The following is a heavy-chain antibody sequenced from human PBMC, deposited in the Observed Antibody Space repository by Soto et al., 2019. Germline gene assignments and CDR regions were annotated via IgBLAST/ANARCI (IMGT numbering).Heavy chain of an antibody. CDR1: GDSVSSNSAA. CDR2: TYYRSKWYN. V-gene: IGHV6-1*01. Sequence: SPTLSLPCAISGDSVSSNSAAWNGIRQSPSRGLEWLGRTYYRSKWYNDYAVSVKSRITINPDTSKNQFSLQLNSVTPEDTAMYYCARGYCISTSCSMFDYWGQGTLVTVSS. D-gene: IGHD2-2*01. CDR3: ARGYCISTSCSMFDY. J-gene: IGHJ4*02.